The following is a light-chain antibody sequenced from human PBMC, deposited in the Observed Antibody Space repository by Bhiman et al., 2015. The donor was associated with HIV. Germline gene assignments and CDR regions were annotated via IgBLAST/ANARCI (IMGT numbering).Light chain of an antibody. V-gene: IGLV2-14*01. J-gene: IGLJ3*02. Sequence: QSALTQPASVSGSPGQSITISCTGTSSDVGTYNYVSWYQQYPGKAPKLMIYDVSKRPSGVSNRFSGCKSDNTASLTISGLQAEDEADYYCNSYTSSSSWVFGGGTKVTVL. CDR2: DVS. CDR3: NSYTSSSSWV. CDR1: SSDVGTYNY.